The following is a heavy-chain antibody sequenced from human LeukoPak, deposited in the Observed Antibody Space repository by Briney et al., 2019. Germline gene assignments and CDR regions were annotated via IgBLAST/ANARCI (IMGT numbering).Heavy chain of an antibody. CDR1: GGSISSYY. J-gene: IGHJ4*02. CDR3: ARDSRYAGSVFDY. D-gene: IGHD3-10*01. Sequence: PSETLSLTCSVSGGSISSYYWSWIRQPPGRGLEWIGYIYFSGSATYNPSLKSRVTISVYTSKNQFSLKLSSVTAADTAVYYCARDSRYAGSVFDYWGQGTLVTVSS. CDR2: IYFSGSA. V-gene: IGHV4-59*01.